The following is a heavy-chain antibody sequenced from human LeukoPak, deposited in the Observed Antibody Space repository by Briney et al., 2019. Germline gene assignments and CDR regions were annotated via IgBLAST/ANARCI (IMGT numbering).Heavy chain of an antibody. V-gene: IGHV3-7*03. Sequence: PGGSLRLSCVVSGFTFSESWMSWVRQAPGKGLGWVASLNLDGSDKYYVDSVKGRFTISRDNAKNSLYLQMDSLRVEDTAVHYCAKGKRNPDYWGQGTLVTVSS. CDR2: LNLDGSDK. J-gene: IGHJ4*02. CDR1: GFTFSESW. CDR3: AKGKRNPDY. D-gene: IGHD1-14*01.